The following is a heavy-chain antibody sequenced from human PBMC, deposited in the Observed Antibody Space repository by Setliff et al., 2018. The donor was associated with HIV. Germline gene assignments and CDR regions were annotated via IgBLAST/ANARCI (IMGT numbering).Heavy chain of an antibody. CDR3: ARGLENWYFDL. V-gene: IGHV1-2*02. J-gene: IGHJ2*01. Sequence: ASVKVSCKASGYTFTDHFIHWVRQAPGQGLEWMGWINPNSGGTNYAQKFQGRVTMTRDTSISTAYMELSSLRYDGTAVYYCARGLENWYFDLWGRGTLVTVSS. CDR2: INPNSGGT. CDR1: GYTFTDHF. D-gene: IGHD1-1*01.